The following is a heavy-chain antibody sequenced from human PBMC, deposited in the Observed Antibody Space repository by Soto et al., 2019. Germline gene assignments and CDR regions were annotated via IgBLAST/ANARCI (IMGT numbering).Heavy chain of an antibody. CDR1: GFTFSSYG. D-gene: IGHD5-12*01. CDR3: AKDEGGYDYFDY. V-gene: IGHV3-30*18. CDR2: ISYDGSNK. J-gene: IGHJ4*02. Sequence: QVQLVESGGGMVQPGRSLRLSCAASGFTFSSYGMHWVRQAPGKGLEWVAVISYDGSNKYYADSVKGRFTISRDNSKNTLYLQMNSLRAEDTAVYYCAKDEGGYDYFDYWGQGTLVTVSS.